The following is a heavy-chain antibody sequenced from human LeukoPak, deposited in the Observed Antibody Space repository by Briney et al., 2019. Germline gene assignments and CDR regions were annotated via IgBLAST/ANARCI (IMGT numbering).Heavy chain of an antibody. J-gene: IGHJ4*02. V-gene: IGHV3-7*01. CDR2: IKEDGSDK. D-gene: IGHD6-19*01. CDR3: ARSSAWRAYQDY. CDR1: GFISNKYW. Sequence: GGSLRLSCAASGFISNKYWMTWVRQAPGKGLEWVADIKEDGSDKYYVDSVKGRFTFSRDNAKNSVFLQMNNLRVEDTAVYYCARSSAWRAYQDYWGQGTLVTVSS.